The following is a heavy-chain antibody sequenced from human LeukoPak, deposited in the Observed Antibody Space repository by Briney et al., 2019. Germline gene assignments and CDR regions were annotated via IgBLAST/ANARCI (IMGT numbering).Heavy chain of an antibody. D-gene: IGHD3-22*01. Sequence: PGGSLRLSCAASGFTFTTYWMSWVRQLPGKGLEWVANINQDGTEKYYVDSVKGRFTISRDNAKNSLDLQMNSLRVEDTGIYYCVKVAKYYYDFLEHWGQGTPVTASS. V-gene: IGHV3-7*01. J-gene: IGHJ1*01. CDR2: INQDGTEK. CDR3: VKVAKYYYDFLEH. CDR1: GFTFTTYW.